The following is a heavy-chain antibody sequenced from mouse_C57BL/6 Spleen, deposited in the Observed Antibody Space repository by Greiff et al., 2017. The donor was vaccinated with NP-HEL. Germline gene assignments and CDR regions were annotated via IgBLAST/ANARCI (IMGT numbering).Heavy chain of an antibody. V-gene: IGHV1-5*01. CDR3: TRWEGSAYYAMDY. CDR1: GYTFTSYW. D-gene: IGHD6-1*01. J-gene: IGHJ4*01. Sequence: EVQLQQSGTVLARPGASVKMSCKTSGYTFTSYWMHRVKQRPGQGLEWIGAIYPGNSDTSYNQKFQGKAKLTAVTSASTSYMELSSLTNEASAVYYCTRWEGSAYYAMDYWGQGTTVTVSS. CDR2: IYPGNSDT.